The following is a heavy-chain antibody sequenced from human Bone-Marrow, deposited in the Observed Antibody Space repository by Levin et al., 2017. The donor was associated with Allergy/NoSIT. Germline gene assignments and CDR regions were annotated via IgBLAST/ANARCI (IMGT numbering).Heavy chain of an antibody. Sequence: ASVKVSCSVSGYTFSDYYIHWIRKTPGQGLEWIGWIDPTHGGTQFSEKFHDRLVLTRNSSINTAYMELGKLRSGDTALYYCARGGASSNDYWGRGTLVTVSS. V-gene: IGHV1-2*02. CDR3: ARGGASSNDY. D-gene: IGHD6-13*01. CDR1: GYTFSDYY. CDR2: IDPTHGGT. J-gene: IGHJ4*02.